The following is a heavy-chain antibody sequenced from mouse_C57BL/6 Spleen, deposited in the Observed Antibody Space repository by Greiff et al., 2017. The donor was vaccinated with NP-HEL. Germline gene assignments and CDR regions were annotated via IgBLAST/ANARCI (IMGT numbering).Heavy chain of an antibody. V-gene: IGHV14-2*01. CDR2: IDPADGET. CDR1: GFNFKDYY. J-gene: IGHJ4*01. CDR3: ARCDRHYYCAMDY. D-gene: IGHD1-1*01. Sequence: EVQLQQSGAELVKPGASVKLSCTASGFNFKDYYMHWVKQRPEQGLEWIGRIDPADGETKYAPKFKGKATITADTSSSTAYLQLSSLTSEDTADYYCARCDRHYYCAMDYWGQGTTVTVSS.